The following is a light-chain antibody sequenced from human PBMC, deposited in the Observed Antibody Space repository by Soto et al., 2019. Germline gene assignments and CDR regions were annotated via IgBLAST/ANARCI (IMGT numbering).Light chain of an antibody. Sequence: QSALTQPASVSGSPGQSITISCTGTSSDIGAYNFVSWYQQHPGKAPKLMLYDVNIRPSGVSNRFSGSKSGNTASLTISGLQAEDEADYYCPSWTTSTPMIFGEGTK. CDR1: SSDIGAYNF. CDR2: DVN. V-gene: IGLV2-14*03. CDR3: PSWTTSTPMI. J-gene: IGLJ2*01.